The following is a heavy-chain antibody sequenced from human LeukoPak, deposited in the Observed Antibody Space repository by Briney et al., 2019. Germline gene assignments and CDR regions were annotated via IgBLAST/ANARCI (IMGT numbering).Heavy chain of an antibody. CDR2: IYYGGST. D-gene: IGHD6-13*01. Sequence: PSETLSLTCAVSGGSISSYYWSWIRQRPGEGLGWRGYIYYGGSTNYNPSLKSRVTISVDTSKNQFSLKLSSVTAADTAVYYCSAVDTFSGYSSSWSQFDYWGQGTLVTVSS. V-gene: IGHV4-59*01. CDR3: SAVDTFSGYSSSWSQFDY. CDR1: GGSISSYY. J-gene: IGHJ4*02.